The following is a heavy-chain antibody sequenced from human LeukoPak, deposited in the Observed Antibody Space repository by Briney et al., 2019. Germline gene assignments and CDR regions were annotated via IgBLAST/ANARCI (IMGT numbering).Heavy chain of an antibody. V-gene: IGHV4-34*01. D-gene: IGHD5-18*01. CDR2: INHSGST. CDR1: GGSFSGYY. J-gene: IGHJ4*02. CDR3: TRGRGYWYGHFVY. Sequence: SETLSLTCAVYGGSFSGYYWSWIRQPPRKGLEWVGEINHSGSTNYNPSLKSRVTISVDTSKNQSSLKLSSVTAADTAVYCCTRGRGYWYGHFVYWDQGTLVTVSS.